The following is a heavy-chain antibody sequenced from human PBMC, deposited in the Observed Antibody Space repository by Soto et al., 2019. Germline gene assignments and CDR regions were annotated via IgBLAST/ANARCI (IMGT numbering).Heavy chain of an antibody. CDR1: GGSISSSNW. Sequence: QVQLQESGPGLVKPSGTLSLTCAVSGGSISSSNWWSWVRQTPGKGLEWIGEIYHSGSTNYNPSLKCRVTISVDKSKNQFSLKLSSVTAADTAVYYCGRDTVAVAGTEWFDPWGQGTLVTVSS. CDR3: GRDTVAVAGTEWFDP. D-gene: IGHD6-19*01. V-gene: IGHV4-4*02. J-gene: IGHJ5*02. CDR2: IYHSGST.